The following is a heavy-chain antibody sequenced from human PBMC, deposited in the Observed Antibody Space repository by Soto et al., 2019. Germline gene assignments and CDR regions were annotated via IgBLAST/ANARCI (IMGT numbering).Heavy chain of an antibody. CDR2: ISSSSSTI. CDR3: ARLRVTENYYYYYMDV. D-gene: IGHD2-21*02. CDR1: GFTFSSYS. J-gene: IGHJ6*03. V-gene: IGHV3-48*01. Sequence: GGSLRLSCAASGFTFSSYSMNWVRQAPGKGLEWVSYISSSSSTIYYADSVKGRFTISRDNAKNSLYLQMNSLRAEDTAVYYCARLRVTENYYYYYMDVWGKGTTVTVSS.